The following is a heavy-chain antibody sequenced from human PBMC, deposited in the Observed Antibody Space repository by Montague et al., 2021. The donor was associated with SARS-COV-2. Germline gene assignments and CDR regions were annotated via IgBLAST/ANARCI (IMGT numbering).Heavy chain of an antibody. CDR1: GDSVSSNTVA. V-gene: IGHV6-1*01. D-gene: IGHD6-6*01. CDR2: TYYRSKWYN. CDR3: ARDSEYSIDY. Sequence: CAISGDSVSSNTVAWNWFRRSPSRGLGWLGRTYYRSKWYNDYAVSMQSRVTINPDTSKNQFSLHVNSVTPEDTAVYYCARDSEYSIDYWGRGLLVTVSS. J-gene: IGHJ4*02.